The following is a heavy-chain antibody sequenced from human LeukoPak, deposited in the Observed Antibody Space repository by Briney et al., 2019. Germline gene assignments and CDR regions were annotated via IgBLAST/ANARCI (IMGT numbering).Heavy chain of an antibody. CDR1: GGSISSGSYY. Sequence: SETLSLTCTVSGGSISSGSYYWGWIRQPPGKGLEWIGTTYYSGSTYYNPSLKSRVTISVDRAKNQFSLKLSSVTAADTAVYYCARDLLIAAAGIDYYYGMDVWGQGTTVTVSS. V-gene: IGHV4-39*02. CDR2: TYYSGST. CDR3: ARDLLIAAAGIDYYYGMDV. D-gene: IGHD6-13*01. J-gene: IGHJ6*02.